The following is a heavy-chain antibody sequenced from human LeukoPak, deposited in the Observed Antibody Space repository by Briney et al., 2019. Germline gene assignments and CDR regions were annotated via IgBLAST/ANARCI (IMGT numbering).Heavy chain of an antibody. CDR2: FDPEDGET. Sequence: ASVKVSCKASRYTLTELSMHWLREAPGKGREWMGGFDPEDGETTYAQKFQGRVTMTEDTSTDTAYMELSSLRSEDTAVYYCATASRSNIAARASFDYWGQGTLVTVSS. J-gene: IGHJ4*02. D-gene: IGHD6-6*01. CDR3: ATASRSNIAARASFDY. CDR1: RYTLTELS. V-gene: IGHV1-24*01.